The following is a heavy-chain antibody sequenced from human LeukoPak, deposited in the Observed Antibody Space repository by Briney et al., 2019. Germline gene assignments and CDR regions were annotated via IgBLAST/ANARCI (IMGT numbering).Heavy chain of an antibody. J-gene: IGHJ4*02. CDR3: AKRSSARHIDN. D-gene: IGHD6-19*01. Sequence: GESLKISCKGSGYTFTNYWIGWVRQMPGKGLQLMGIVYPGNSDTRYSPSFQGQVTISADKSISTAYLQWNTLKASDTAMYYCAKRSSARHIDNWGQGTLVTVS. CDR1: GYTFTNYW. CDR2: VYPGNSDT. V-gene: IGHV5-51*01.